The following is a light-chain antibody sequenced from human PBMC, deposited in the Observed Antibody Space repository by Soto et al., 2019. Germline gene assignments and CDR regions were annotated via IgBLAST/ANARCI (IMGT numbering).Light chain of an antibody. CDR2: DDS. CDR3: QVWDVSTVHYV. V-gene: IGLV3-21*02. CDR1: NIGSKT. Sequence: SYALTQPPSMSVAPGQTARITCGGNNIGSKTVHWYQQKAGQAPVLVVYDDSDRPSGIPERFSGSTSGNTATLTISRVEAGDEADYYCQVWDVSTVHYVFGTGTKGTVL. J-gene: IGLJ1*01.